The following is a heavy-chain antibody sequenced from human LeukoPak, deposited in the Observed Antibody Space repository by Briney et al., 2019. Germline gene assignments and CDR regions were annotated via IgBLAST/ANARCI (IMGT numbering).Heavy chain of an antibody. CDR1: GGSFSGYY. V-gene: IGHV4-34*01. CDR3: ARVYYDFWSGYPDHDAFDN. D-gene: IGHD3-3*01. Sequence: NPSETLSLTCAVYGGSFSGYYWSWIRQPPGKGLEWIGEINHSGSTNYNPSLKSRVTISVDTSKNQFSLKLSSVTAADTAVYYCARVYYDFWSGYPDHDAFDNWGQGTMVTVSS. CDR2: INHSGST. J-gene: IGHJ3*02.